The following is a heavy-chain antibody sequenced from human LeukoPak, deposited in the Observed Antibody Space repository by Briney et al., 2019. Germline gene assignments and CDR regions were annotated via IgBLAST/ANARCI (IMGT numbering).Heavy chain of an antibody. CDR1: GFTFSSYS. D-gene: IGHD6-19*01. CDR3: AKDRVAGIDYFGS. J-gene: IGHJ4*02. V-gene: IGHV3-21*04. CDR2: ISSSSSYI. Sequence: GGSLRLSCAASGFTFSSYSMNWVRQAPGKGLEWVSSISSSSSYIYYADSVKGRFTISRDNSKNTLYLHMNSLRAEDTAVYYCAKDRVAGIDYFGSWGQGTLVTVSS.